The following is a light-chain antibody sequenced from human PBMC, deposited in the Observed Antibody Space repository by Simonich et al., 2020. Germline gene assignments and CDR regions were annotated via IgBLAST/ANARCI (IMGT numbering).Light chain of an antibody. CDR1: SSDVGIYNL. Sequence: QSALTQPASVSGSPGQSITISCTGTSSDVGIYNLVSWYQQHPGKAPKLMIYEGSKRPSGVSNRFSGSKSGNTASLTISGLQAEDEADYYCCSYAGSYTWVFGGGTKLTVL. CDR3: CSYAGSYTWV. J-gene: IGLJ3*02. V-gene: IGLV2-23*01. CDR2: EGS.